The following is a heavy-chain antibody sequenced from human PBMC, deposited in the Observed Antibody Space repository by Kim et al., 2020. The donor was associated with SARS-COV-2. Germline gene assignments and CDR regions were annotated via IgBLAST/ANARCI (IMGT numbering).Heavy chain of an antibody. CDR1: GDSVSSNSAA. V-gene: IGHV6-1*01. CDR3: ARVPFTVSPSHAWFDP. D-gene: IGHD4-4*01. Sequence: SQTLSLTCAISGDSVSSNSAAWNWIRESPSRGLEWLGRTYYRSKWYNDYAVSVKSRITINPDTSKNQFSLQLNSVTPEDTAVYYCARVPFTVSPSHAWFDPWGQGTRVTVSS. CDR2: TYYRSKWYN. J-gene: IGHJ5*02.